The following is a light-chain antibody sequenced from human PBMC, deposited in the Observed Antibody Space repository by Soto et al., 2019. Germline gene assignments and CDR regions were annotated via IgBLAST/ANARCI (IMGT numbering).Light chain of an antibody. CDR2: AAS. CDR1: QGISSY. V-gene: IGKV1-8*01. Sequence: AIRMTQSPSSFSASTGDRVTITCRASQGISSYLAWYQQKPGKAPKLLIYAASTLQSGVPSRFSGSGFGPDFTPTISCLQSEDFATYYCQQYYSYPLTFGGGTKVEIK. J-gene: IGKJ4*01. CDR3: QQYYSYPLT.